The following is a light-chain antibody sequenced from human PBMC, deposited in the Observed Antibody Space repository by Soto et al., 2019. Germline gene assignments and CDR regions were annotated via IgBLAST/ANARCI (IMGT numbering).Light chain of an antibody. V-gene: IGLV2-8*01. CDR3: SSHAGIINVV. CDR1: SSDVGGYDS. J-gene: IGLJ2*01. CDR2: EVT. Sequence: QSALTQPPSASGSPGQSVTISCTGTSSDVGGYDSVAWYQQHPGKAPKLIIYEVTKRPSGVPDRFSGSKSGNTASLTVSGLQAEYEADYYCSSHAGIINVVFGGGTKLTVL.